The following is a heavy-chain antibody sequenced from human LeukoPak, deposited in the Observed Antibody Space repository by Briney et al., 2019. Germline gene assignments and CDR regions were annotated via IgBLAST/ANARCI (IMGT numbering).Heavy chain of an antibody. CDR2: MNPNSGNT. V-gene: IGHV1-8*01. CDR1: GYTFTSYD. Sequence: ASVKVSCKASGYTFTSYDVNWVRQATGQGLEWLGWMNPNSGNTGYAQNFQGRVTMTMNTSITTAYMELSSLRSEDTAVYYCASQPIDEYGDYGGVVWGQGTLVTVSS. J-gene: IGHJ4*02. CDR3: ASQPIDEYGDYGGVV. D-gene: IGHD4-17*01.